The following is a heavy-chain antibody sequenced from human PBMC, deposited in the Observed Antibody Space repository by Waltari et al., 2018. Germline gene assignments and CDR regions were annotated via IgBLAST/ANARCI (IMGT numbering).Heavy chain of an antibody. CDR3: ARSPLLVGATTGPHYYYMDV. V-gene: IGHV1-69*04. CDR2: IIPILGIA. J-gene: IGHJ6*03. D-gene: IGHD1-26*01. Sequence: QVQLVQSGAEVKKPGSSVKVSCKASGGTFSSYAISWVRQAPGQGLEWMGGIIPILGIANYAQKFQGRVTSTADESTSTAYMELSSLRSEDTAVYYCARSPLLVGATTGPHYYYMDVWGKGTTVTVSS. CDR1: GGTFSSYA.